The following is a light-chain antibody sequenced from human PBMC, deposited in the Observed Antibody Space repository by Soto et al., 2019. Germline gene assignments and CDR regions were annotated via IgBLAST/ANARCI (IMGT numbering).Light chain of an antibody. J-gene: IGKJ1*01. CDR1: QSVSSN. CDR3: QKNKTGPGT. Sequence: EIVMTQSPATLSVSPGERATLSCRASQSVSSNLAWYQQKPGQAPRLLIYGASTRATGIPARFSGSGSGTEFPLTYRPLQSEVLAVYYCQKNKTGPGTFGQGPKVEIK. V-gene: IGKV3-15*01. CDR2: GAS.